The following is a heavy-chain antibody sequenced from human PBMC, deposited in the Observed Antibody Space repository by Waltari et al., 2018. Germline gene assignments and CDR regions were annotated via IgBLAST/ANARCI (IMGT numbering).Heavy chain of an antibody. Sequence: VQLLESGGDLVQPGGSLRLSCAGSGFTFNTCAMSWVRQPPGKGLEWIGSIYYSGSTYYNPSLKSRVTISVDTSKNQFSLKLSSVTAADTAVYYCARGEEYQLHGLDYWGQGTLVTVSS. CDR2: IYYSGST. J-gene: IGHJ4*02. V-gene: IGHV4-38-2*01. CDR3: ARGEEYQLHGLDY. CDR1: GFTFNTCA. D-gene: IGHD2-2*01.